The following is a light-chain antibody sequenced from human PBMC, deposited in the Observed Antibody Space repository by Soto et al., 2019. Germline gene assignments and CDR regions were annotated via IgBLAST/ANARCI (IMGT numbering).Light chain of an antibody. CDR2: AAS. CDR3: QQYNSYSRT. V-gene: IGKV1-5*01. J-gene: IGKJ1*01. Sequence: IQMTQSPSSLSASVGDRVTITCRASQSISSYLNWYQQKPGKAPKLLIYAASSLESGVPSRFSGSGSGTEFTLTISSLQPDDFATYYCQQYNSYSRTFGQGTKVDI. CDR1: QSISSY.